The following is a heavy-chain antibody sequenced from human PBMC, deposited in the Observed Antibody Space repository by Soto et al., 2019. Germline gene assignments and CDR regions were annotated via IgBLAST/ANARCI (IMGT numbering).Heavy chain of an antibody. J-gene: IGHJ5*02. CDR3: ARGYGSTYNWFDP. CDR2: IYHSGTT. D-gene: IGHD3-10*01. V-gene: IGHV4-30-2*01. CDR1: GASISIGGSS. Sequence: PSETLSLTCAVSGASISIGGSSWSWFRQPPGKGLEWIGYIYHSGTTFYDPSLENRVTISLDRSKNHFSLKLTSVTAADTAVYYCARGYGSTYNWFDPWGQGILVTVSS.